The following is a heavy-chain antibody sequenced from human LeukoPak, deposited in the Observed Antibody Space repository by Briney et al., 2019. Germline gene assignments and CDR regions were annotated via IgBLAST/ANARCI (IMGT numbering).Heavy chain of an antibody. Sequence: GGSLRLSCAASGFTFSNYWMTWVRQAPGKGLEWVANIKQDAGEKHYADSVKGRFSISRDNAKNSLYLQMNSLRAEDTAVYYCARCWITMVRGAVNWFDPWGQGTLVTVSS. CDR2: IKQDAGEK. CDR1: GFTFSNYW. CDR3: ARCWITMVRGAVNWFDP. J-gene: IGHJ5*02. V-gene: IGHV3-7*01. D-gene: IGHD3-10*01.